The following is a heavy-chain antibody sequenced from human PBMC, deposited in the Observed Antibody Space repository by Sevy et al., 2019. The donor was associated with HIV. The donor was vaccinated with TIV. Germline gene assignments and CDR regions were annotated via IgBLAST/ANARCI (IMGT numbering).Heavy chain of an antibody. CDR2: IYHRGNT. Sequence: SETLSLTCTVSGYSISRGYYWGWIRQPPGKGLEWIGSIYHRGNTYYNPSLKSRLTISIDTSKNQFSLRLSSVTAADTAVFYCARVVAAAGPLSDYCYMDVWGKGTTVTVSS. D-gene: IGHD6-13*01. CDR1: GYSISRGYY. CDR3: ARVVAAAGPLSDYCYMDV. V-gene: IGHV4-38-2*02. J-gene: IGHJ6*03.